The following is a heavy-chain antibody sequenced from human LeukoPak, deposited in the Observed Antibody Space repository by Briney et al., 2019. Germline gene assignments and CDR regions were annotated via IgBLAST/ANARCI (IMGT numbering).Heavy chain of an antibody. CDR2: IYPGDSDT. V-gene: IGHV5-51*01. CDR3: ARRGNVRSGSYYGMDV. CDR1: GYSFTSYW. Sequence: GESLKISCKGSGYSFTSYWIGWVRQLPGKGLEWMGIIYPGDSDTRYSPSFQGQVTISADKSISTAYLQWSSLKASDTAMYYCARRGNVRSGSYYGMDVWGQGNTVTVSS. J-gene: IGHJ6*01. D-gene: IGHD3-10*01.